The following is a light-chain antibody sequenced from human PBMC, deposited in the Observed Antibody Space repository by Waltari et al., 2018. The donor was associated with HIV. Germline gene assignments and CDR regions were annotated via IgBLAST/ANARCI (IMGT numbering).Light chain of an antibody. J-gene: IGLJ3*02. V-gene: IGLV8-61*01. CDR3: VLFMGNGIWV. Sequence: QTVVTQEPSFSVSPGGTVTLTCRLSSGSVSTSYYPSWYQQTPGQAPRTLIYSTNTRSSGVPDRFSGSILGNKAALTITGAQADDESDYYCVLFMGNGIWVFGGGTKLTVL. CDR2: STN. CDR1: SGSVSTSYY.